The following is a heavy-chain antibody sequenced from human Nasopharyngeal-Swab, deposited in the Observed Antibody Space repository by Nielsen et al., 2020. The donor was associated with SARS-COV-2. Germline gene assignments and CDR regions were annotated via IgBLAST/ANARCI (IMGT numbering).Heavy chain of an antibody. D-gene: IGHD5-18*01. J-gene: IGHJ4*02. V-gene: IGHV3-7*01. CDR3: ARESSGYSYGYR. Sequence: GESLKISCAASRFTFSNFWMHWVRQAPGKGLEWVANINQDGSQKYYVDSVKGRFTISRDNAKNSLYLQMNSLRAEDTAVYYCARESSGYSYGYRWGQGTLVTVSS. CDR2: INQDGSQK. CDR1: RFTFSNFW.